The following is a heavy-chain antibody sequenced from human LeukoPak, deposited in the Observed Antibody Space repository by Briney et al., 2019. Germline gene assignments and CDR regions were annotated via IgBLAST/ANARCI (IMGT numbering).Heavy chain of an antibody. CDR3: AREDDFDDYERYDY. V-gene: IGHV3-48*03. D-gene: IGHD4-17*01. CDR2: ISDSGNAI. Sequence: GGSLRLSCAASGFTFSSYEMNWVRQAPGKGLEWVSYISDSGNAIHYADSVKGRFIISRDNANSSLYLQMNSLRAEDTAIYYCAREDDFDDYERYDYWGQGTLVTVSS. CDR1: GFTFSSYE. J-gene: IGHJ4*02.